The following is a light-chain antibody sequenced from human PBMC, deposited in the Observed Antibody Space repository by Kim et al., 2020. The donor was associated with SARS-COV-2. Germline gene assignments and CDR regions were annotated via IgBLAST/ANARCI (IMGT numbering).Light chain of an antibody. Sequence: SASAGQTTTITCAGNNLGDNFASWYQKKAGQSLILIIYQDIERPSGIPERFSGSNAGNTATLTISGTQAMDEADYYCQAWDTSSVVFGGGTQLTVL. J-gene: IGLJ2*01. CDR1: NLGDNF. CDR3: QAWDTSSVV. CDR2: QDI. V-gene: IGLV3-1*01.